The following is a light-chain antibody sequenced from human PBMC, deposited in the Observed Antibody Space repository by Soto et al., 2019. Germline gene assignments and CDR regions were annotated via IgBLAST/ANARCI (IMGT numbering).Light chain of an antibody. J-gene: IGLJ1*01. Sequence: SALTQPASVSGSPGQSITISCTGTSTDVGDFNFVSWYQQHPGKAPKVLIYEVINRPSGISTRFSGSKSGNTSSLTISGLHAEDEADYYCSSYRSGSILFVFGAGTKVTVL. V-gene: IGLV2-14*01. CDR2: EVI. CDR1: STDVGDFNF. CDR3: SSYRSGSILFV.